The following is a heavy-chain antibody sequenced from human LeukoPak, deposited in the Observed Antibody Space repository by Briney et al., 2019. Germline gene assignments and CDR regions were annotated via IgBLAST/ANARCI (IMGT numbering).Heavy chain of an antibody. V-gene: IGHV4-39*07. D-gene: IGHD1-26*01. CDR1: GGSISSSSYY. J-gene: IGHJ4*02. CDR3: ARAGWVGATYNYFDY. Sequence: SETLSLTCTVSGGSISSSSYYWGWIRQPPGKGLEWIGSIYYSRSTYSNPSLKSRVTISVDTSKNQFSMKLSSVTAADTAVYYCARAGWVGATYNYFDYWGQGTLVTVSS. CDR2: IYYSRST.